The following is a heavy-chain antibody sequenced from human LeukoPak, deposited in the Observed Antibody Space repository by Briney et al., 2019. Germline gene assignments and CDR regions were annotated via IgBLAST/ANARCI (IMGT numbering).Heavy chain of an antibody. CDR3: ARVEEGLYVLRYFDRMDV. J-gene: IGHJ6*04. CDR1: GFTFSSYA. V-gene: IGHV3-30*04. CDR2: ISYDGSNK. Sequence: AGGSRRLSGAASGFTFSSYAMHGVGKAPGKGREGGAVISYDGSNKYYADSVKGRFTISRDNSKNTLYLQMNSLRAEDTAVYYCARVEEGLYVLRYFDRMDVWGKGTTVTVSS. D-gene: IGHD3-9*01.